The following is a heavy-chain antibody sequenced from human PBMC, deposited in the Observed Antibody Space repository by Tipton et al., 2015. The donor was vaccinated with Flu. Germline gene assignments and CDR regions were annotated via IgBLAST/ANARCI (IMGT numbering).Heavy chain of an antibody. Sequence: SLRLSCAASGFPFSNYGIHWVRQAPGKGLEWVAFIHYDGSNKYYADSVKGRFTISRDNARNSLFLQMNSLRVEDTSLYYCARGNPEDAFDVWGQGTVVAVSS. V-gene: IGHV3-30*02. CDR1: GFPFSNYG. CDR3: ARGNPEDAFDV. CDR2: IHYDGSNK. J-gene: IGHJ3*01. D-gene: IGHD2/OR15-2a*01.